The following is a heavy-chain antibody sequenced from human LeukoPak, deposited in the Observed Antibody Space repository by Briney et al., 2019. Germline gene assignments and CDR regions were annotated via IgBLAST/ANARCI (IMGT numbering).Heavy chain of an antibody. CDR1: GFTFSSYA. J-gene: IGHJ4*02. V-gene: IGHV3-23*01. CDR3: AKYVTAMVPYFSDY. Sequence: GGSLRLSCAASGFTFSSYAMSWVRQAPGKGLEWVSAISGSGGSTYYADSVKGRFTISRDNSKNTLYLQMNSLRAEDTDVYYCAKYVTAMVPYFSDYWGQGTLVSVSS. CDR2: ISGSGGST. D-gene: IGHD5-18*01.